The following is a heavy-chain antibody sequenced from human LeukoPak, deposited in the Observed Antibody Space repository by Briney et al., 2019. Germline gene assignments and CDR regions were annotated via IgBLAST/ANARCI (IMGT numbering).Heavy chain of an antibody. D-gene: IGHD2-8*02. J-gene: IGHJ4*02. CDR3: AGHHPRNTVDF. Sequence: SETLSLTCTVTGGSISSYYWSWIRQPPGKGLEWIAYISDIGSINYNPSLKGRVTISLDTSKNQFSLKLSSVTAADTAVYYCAGHHPRNTVDFWGQGTLVTVSS. V-gene: IGHV4-59*08. CDR1: GGSISSYY. CDR2: ISDIGSI.